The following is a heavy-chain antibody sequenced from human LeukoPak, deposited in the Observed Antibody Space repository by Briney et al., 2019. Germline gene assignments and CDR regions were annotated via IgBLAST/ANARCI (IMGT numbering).Heavy chain of an antibody. CDR3: ARSLTMAPQYYGMDV. CDR1: GFTFSTYA. V-gene: IGHV3-23*01. J-gene: IGHJ6*02. CDR2: ISDSGGST. D-gene: IGHD3-10*01. Sequence: GGSLRLSCAASGFTFSTYAMIWVRQAPAKGLEWVSAISDSGGSTYYADSVKGRFTISRGNSKNTLYLQMNSLRAEDTAVYYCARSLTMAPQYYGMDVWGQGTTVTVSS.